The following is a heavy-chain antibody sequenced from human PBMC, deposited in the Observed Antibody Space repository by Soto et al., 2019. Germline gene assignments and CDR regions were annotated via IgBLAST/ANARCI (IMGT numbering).Heavy chain of an antibody. CDR2: ISADNGNT. J-gene: IGHJ6*02. V-gene: IGHV1-18*04. CDR3: ARDAPRIAATNYGMDV. D-gene: IGHD6-13*01. Sequence: ASVKVSCKASCYTFTSYGSSWVRQAPGQGLEWMGWISADNGNTNYAQKLQGRVTMTTDTSTSTAYMELRSLRSDDTAVYYCARDAPRIAATNYGMDVWGQGTTVTVSS. CDR1: CYTFTSYG.